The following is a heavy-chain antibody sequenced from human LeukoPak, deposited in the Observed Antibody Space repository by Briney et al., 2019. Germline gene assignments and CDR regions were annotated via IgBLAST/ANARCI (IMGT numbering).Heavy chain of an antibody. Sequence: GASVKVSCKVSGYTLTELSMHWVRRAPGKGLEWMGSFDPEDGETIYAQKFQGRVTMTEDTSTDTAYMELSSLRSEDTAVYYCATGPPLSYYDSSGYYCLDYWGQGTLVTVSS. CDR3: ATGPPLSYYDSSGYYCLDY. J-gene: IGHJ4*02. CDR2: FDPEDGET. D-gene: IGHD3-22*01. V-gene: IGHV1-24*01. CDR1: GYTLTELS.